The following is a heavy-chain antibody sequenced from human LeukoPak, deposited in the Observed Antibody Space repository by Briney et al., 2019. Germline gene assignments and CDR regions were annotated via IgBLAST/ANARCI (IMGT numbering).Heavy chain of an antibody. CDR3: AKGLTYYDFWSGYYP. D-gene: IGHD3-3*01. CDR1: GFTFNNYA. CDR2: IRYDGSNK. Sequence: GGSLRLSCAASGFTFNNYAMNWVRQAPGKGLEWVAFIRYDGSNKYYADSVKGRFTISRDNSKNTLYLQMNSLRAEDTALYYCAKGLTYYDFWSGYYPWGQGTLVTVSS. J-gene: IGHJ5*02. V-gene: IGHV3-30*02.